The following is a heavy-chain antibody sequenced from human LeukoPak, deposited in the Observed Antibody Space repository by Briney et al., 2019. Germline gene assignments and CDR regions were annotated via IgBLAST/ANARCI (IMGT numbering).Heavy chain of an antibody. Sequence: ASVKVSCKASGGTFSSYAISWVRQAPGQGLEWMGWISAYNGNTNYAQKLQGRVTMTTDTSTSTAYMELRSLRSDDTAVYYCARDGLAGLPGDTPYYYYGMDVWGQGTTVTVSS. V-gene: IGHV1-18*01. J-gene: IGHJ6*02. CDR3: ARDGLAGLPGDTPYYYYGMDV. CDR1: GGTFSSYA. D-gene: IGHD1-26*01. CDR2: ISAYNGNT.